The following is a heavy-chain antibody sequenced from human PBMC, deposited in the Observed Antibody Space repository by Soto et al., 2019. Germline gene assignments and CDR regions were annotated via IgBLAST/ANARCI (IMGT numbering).Heavy chain of an antibody. CDR3: ARGGMVRGGRDY. CDR1: GGSISSGGYY. J-gene: IGHJ4*02. V-gene: IGHV4-31*03. CDR2: IYYSGST. Sequence: QVQLQESGPGLVKPSQTLSLTCTVSGGSISSGGYYWSWIRQHPGKALEWIGYIYYSGSTYYNPSLMSRVTRSVDTSKNQFSRKLSSVTAADTAVYYCARGGMVRGGRDYWGQGTLVTVSS. D-gene: IGHD3-10*01.